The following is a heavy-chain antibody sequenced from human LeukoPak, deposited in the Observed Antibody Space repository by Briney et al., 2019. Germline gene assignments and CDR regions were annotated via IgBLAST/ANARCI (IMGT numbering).Heavy chain of an antibody. J-gene: IGHJ5*02. CDR2: INHSGST. D-gene: IGHD3-9*01. Sequence: SETLSLTCAVYGGSFSGYYWSWIRQPPGKGLEWIGEINHSGSTNYNPSLKSRVTISVDTSKNQFSLKLSSVTAADTAVYYCAGGSPYYDILTGYYRWFDPWGQGTLVTVSS. V-gene: IGHV4-34*01. CDR3: AGGSPYYDILTGYYRWFDP. CDR1: GGSFSGYY.